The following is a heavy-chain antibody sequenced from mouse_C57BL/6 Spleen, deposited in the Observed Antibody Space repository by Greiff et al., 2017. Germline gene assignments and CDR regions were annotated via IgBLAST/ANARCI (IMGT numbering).Heavy chain of an antibody. V-gene: IGHV1-64*01. J-gene: IGHJ2*01. Sequence: QVQLQQSGAELVKPGASVKLSCKASGYTFTSYWMHWVKQRPGQGLEWIGMIHPNSGSTNYNEKFKSKATLTVDKSSSTAYMQLSSLTSEDSAVYYCARKTTVNYFDYWGQGTTLTVSS. CDR3: ARKTTVNYFDY. CDR2: IHPNSGST. D-gene: IGHD1-1*01. CDR1: GYTFTSYW.